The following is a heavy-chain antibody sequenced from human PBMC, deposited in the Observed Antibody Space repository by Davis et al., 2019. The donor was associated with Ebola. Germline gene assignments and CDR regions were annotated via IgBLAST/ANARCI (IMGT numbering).Heavy chain of an antibody. CDR2: TYYTSQCYN. CDR1: GDSVSGGG. V-gene: IGHV6-1*01. CDR3: ARGWLRGYLDY. Sequence: HPQTPSLTRSISGDSVSGGGSNWIRQSPSRGLGWLGRTYYTSQCYNDYAASVKSRITINPDTSKNQFSLQLNSVTPEDTAVYYCARGWLRGYLDYWGQGILVTVSS. J-gene: IGHJ4*02. D-gene: IGHD5-12*01.